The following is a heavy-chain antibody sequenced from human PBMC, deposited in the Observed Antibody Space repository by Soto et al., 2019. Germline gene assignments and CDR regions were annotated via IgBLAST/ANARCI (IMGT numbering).Heavy chain of an antibody. Sequence: QMQLQESGSGLVKPSETLSLTCAVSGASISNGRYSWNWTRQPPGKGLEWVGYIFHSGDTYYHPTLQSRVSLSVDKSKNVFSLKLTSVTASDPAVYYCARVDYEFLGHDAVDVWGQGAMVTVSS. J-gene: IGHJ3*01. CDR3: ARVDYEFLGHDAVDV. V-gene: IGHV4-30-2*01. CDR2: IFHSGDT. CDR1: GASISNGRYS. D-gene: IGHD3-3*01.